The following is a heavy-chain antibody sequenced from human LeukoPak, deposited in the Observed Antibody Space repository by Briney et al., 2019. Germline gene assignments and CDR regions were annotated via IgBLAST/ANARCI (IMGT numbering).Heavy chain of an antibody. D-gene: IGHD3-22*01. CDR1: GYTFSSYA. CDR3: AKGLYYYDSSGYSDY. V-gene: IGHV3-23*01. CDR2: ISGSGGST. Sequence: GRSLRLSCAASGYTFSSYAMCWVLQAPGKGLEWVSAISGSGGSTYYADSVKGRFTISRDNSKNTLYLQMNSLRAEDTAVYYCAKGLYYYDSSGYSDYWGQGTLVTVSS. J-gene: IGHJ4*02.